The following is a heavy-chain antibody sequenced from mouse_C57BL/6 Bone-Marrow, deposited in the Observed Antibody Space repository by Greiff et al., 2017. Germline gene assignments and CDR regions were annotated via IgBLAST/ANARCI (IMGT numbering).Heavy chain of an antibody. CDR3: ARKKGHSKGAMDY. V-gene: IGHV1-72*01. J-gene: IGHJ4*01. D-gene: IGHD2-5*01. CDR2: IDPNSGGT. Sequence: QVQLQQSGAELVKPGASVKLSCKASGYTFTSYWMHWVKQRPGRGLERIGRIDPNSGGTKYNEKFKSKATLTVDKPSSTAYMQISSLTSEDSAVYYCARKKGHSKGAMDYWGQGTSVTVSS. CDR1: GYTFTSYW.